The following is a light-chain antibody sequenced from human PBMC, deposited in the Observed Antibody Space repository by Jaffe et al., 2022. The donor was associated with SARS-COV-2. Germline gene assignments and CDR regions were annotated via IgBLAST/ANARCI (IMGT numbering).Light chain of an antibody. CDR1: QSVDSRY. CDR3: QQYYFTPWT. J-gene: IGKJ1*01. V-gene: IGKV3-20*01. Sequence: EAVLTQSPGTLSLSPGERATLSCRASQSVDSRYFAWYQQKPGQPPRLLISDVSSRATDVPDRFSGSGSGTEFTLTISRLEPEDFAIYYCQQYYFTPWTFGQGTKVEIK. CDR2: DVS.